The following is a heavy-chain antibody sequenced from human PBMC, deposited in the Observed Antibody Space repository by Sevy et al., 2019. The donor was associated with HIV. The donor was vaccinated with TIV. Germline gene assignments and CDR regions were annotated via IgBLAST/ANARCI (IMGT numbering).Heavy chain of an antibody. CDR2: ISSSSSYI. CDR3: ARDGGYSDHGMDV. V-gene: IGHV3-21*01. CDR1: GFSFSNYD. Sequence: GGSLRLSCAASGFSFSNYDMNWVRQAPGKGLEWVSSISSSSSYIYYADSVKGRFTMSRDNAKNTLYLQMNSLRAEDTAVYYCARDGGYSDHGMDVWGQGTTFTVSS. J-gene: IGHJ6*02. D-gene: IGHD1-26*01.